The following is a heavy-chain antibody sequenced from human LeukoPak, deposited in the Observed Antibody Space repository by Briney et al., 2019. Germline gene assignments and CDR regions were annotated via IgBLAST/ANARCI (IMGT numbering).Heavy chain of an antibody. D-gene: IGHD4-17*01. V-gene: IGHV4-30-4*01. CDR2: IYYSGST. CDR1: GGSISSGDYY. Sequence: SETLSLTCTVSGGSISSGDYYWSWIRQPPGKGLEWIGYIYYSGSTYYNPSLKSRVTISVDTSKNQFSLKLSSVTAADKAVYYCARDQNDYGDDGWFYFDYWGQGTLVTVPS. CDR3: ARDQNDYGDDGWFYFDY. J-gene: IGHJ4*02.